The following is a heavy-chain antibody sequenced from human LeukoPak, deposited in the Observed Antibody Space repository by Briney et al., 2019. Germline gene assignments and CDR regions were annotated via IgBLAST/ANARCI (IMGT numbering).Heavy chain of an antibody. CDR3: VRDQGRLHTFDL. J-gene: IGHJ3*01. CDR2: IYYSGTA. V-gene: IGHV4-30-4*01. CDR1: GGSISSSDYY. D-gene: IGHD3-10*01. Sequence: SQTLSLTCSVSGGSISSSDYYWTWVRQSPGKGLEWIGYIYYSGTADYNPSLKSRFTISVDTSRNQFSLKLNSVTAADTAVYYCVRDQGRLHTFDLWGQGTVVTVSS.